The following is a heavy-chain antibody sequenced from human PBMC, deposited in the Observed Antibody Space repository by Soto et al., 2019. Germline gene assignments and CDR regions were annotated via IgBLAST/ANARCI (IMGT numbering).Heavy chain of an antibody. CDR3: AKNPESYAWGLEGYCDY. CDR2: ISYDGSDK. Sequence: QVQLVESGGGVVQPGRSLRVSCAASGFTFSSYGMNWVRQAPGKGLEWVAIISYDGSDKYYADSVKGRFTISRDNSKNTLYLQMNSLRGEHTAVYYCAKNPESYAWGLEGYCDYWGQGTLVTVSS. J-gene: IGHJ4*02. D-gene: IGHD3-16*01. V-gene: IGHV3-30*18. CDR1: GFTFSSYG.